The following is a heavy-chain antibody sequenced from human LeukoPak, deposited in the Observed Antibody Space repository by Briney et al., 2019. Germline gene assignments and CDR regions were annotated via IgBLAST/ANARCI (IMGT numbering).Heavy chain of an antibody. CDR2: IYYSGST. CDR3: ARVPNYYYYYMDV. V-gene: IGHV4-59*12. J-gene: IGHJ6*03. CDR1: GGSISSYY. Sequence: PSETLSLTCTVSGGSISSYYWSWLRQPPGKGLEWIGYIYYSGSTNYNPSLKSRVTISVDTSKNQFSLKLSSVTAADTAVYYCARVPNYYYYYMDVWGKGTTVTVSS.